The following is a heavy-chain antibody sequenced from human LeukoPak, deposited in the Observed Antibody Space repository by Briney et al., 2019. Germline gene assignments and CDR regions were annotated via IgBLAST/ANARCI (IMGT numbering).Heavy chain of an antibody. CDR2: INSDGSST. Sequence: GGSLRLSCAASGFTFGNYWMHWVRQAPGKGLVWVSRINSDGSSTNYADSVKGRFTISRDSAKNTLYLQVNSLRAEDTAVYYCARDSTFRGTGPNVWGQGTMVIVSS. J-gene: IGHJ3*01. CDR1: GFTFGNYW. CDR3: ARDSTFRGTGPNV. V-gene: IGHV3-74*01. D-gene: IGHD2-8*02.